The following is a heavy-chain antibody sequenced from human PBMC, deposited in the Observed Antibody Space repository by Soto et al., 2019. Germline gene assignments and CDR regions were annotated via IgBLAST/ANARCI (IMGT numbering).Heavy chain of an antibody. Sequence: GGSLRLSCAASGFTFSSYWMSWVRQAPGKGLEWVSAISGSGGSTYYAGSVKGRFTISRDNSKNTLYLQMSSLRAEDTALYYCVKGSSPSRPYYFDYWGQGILVTVSS. CDR1: GFTFSSYW. CDR2: ISGSGGST. J-gene: IGHJ4*02. CDR3: VKGSSPSRPYYFDY. V-gene: IGHV3-23*01. D-gene: IGHD2-2*01.